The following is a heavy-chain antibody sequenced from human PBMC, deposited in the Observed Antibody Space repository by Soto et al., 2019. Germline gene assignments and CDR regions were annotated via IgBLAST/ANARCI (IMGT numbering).Heavy chain of an antibody. CDR1: GGSISSYY. J-gene: IGHJ6*01. CDR2: ISYSGST. Sequence: QVQLQESGPGLVKPSETLSLTCRISGGSISSYYWNWIRQAPGKGLEWIGFISYSGSTNYNPALTRRVTIPVDTSKAQISLRLNSVTAADTAVYYCARVQSTSWGYYYAVDVWGQGTTVTVSS. D-gene: IGHD2-2*01. V-gene: IGHV4-59*01. CDR3: ARVQSTSWGYYYAVDV.